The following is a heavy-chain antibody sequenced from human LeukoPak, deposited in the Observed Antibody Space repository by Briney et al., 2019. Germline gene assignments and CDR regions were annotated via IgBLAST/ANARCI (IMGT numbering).Heavy chain of an antibody. CDR3: ARETYSSGWSYYYYYYMDV. D-gene: IGHD6-19*01. Sequence: PGGSPRLSCAASGFTFDDYGMSWVRQAPGKGLEWVSGINWNGGSTGYADSVKDRFTISRDNAKNSLYLQMNSLRAEDTALYYCARETYSSGWSYYYYYYMDVWGKGTTVTVSS. J-gene: IGHJ6*03. V-gene: IGHV3-20*04. CDR1: GFTFDDYG. CDR2: INWNGGST.